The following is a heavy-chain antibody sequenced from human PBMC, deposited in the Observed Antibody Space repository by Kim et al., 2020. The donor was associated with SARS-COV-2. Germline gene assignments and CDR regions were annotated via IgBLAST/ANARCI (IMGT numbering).Heavy chain of an antibody. CDR1: GDSFTRNY. J-gene: IGHJ6*03. CDR3: ARGRPGDTPESYRFTDDGIDYYYYMDV. D-gene: IGHD3-16*02. Sequence: SETLSLTCTVSGDSFTRNYWNWIRQTPGKGLEWIAYIFYTGSTRYNPSLGNRVTTSIDTSKNQFSLTLTSVTAADTAVYYCARGRPGDTPESYRFTDDGIDYYYYMDVWGKGATVTVSS. V-gene: IGHV4-59*01. CDR2: IFYTGST.